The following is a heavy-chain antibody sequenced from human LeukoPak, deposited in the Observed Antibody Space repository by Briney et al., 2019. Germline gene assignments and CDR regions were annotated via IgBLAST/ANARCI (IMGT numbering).Heavy chain of an antibody. CDR3: ARIYHYYGSGSYMFDY. J-gene: IGHJ4*02. CDR1: GFTFSSYW. Sequence: GGSLRLSCAASGFTFSSYWMSWVRQAPGKGLEWMANIKQDGSDKYYEDSVKGRFTISRDNAKNSLYLQMNSLRGEDTAVYYCARIYHYYGSGSYMFDYWGQGTLVTVSS. D-gene: IGHD3-10*01. CDR2: IKQDGSDK. V-gene: IGHV3-7*01.